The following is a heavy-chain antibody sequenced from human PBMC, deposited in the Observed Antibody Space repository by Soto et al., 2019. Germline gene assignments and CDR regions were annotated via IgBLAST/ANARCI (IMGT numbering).Heavy chain of an antibody. CDR3: ARRGGNSGKVDY. Sequence: QVQLVEAGGGVVQPVRSLRLSCAESGFTFSSYGMHWVRQAPGKGLEWVVVIWYDGSNKYYADSEKGRFTISRDNSKNTLYLQMNSMRAEDTAVYFCARRGGNSGKVDYRGQGSLVTVSA. J-gene: IGHJ4*02. CDR2: IWYDGSNK. D-gene: IGHD2-21*02. CDR1: GFTFSSYG. V-gene: IGHV3-33*01.